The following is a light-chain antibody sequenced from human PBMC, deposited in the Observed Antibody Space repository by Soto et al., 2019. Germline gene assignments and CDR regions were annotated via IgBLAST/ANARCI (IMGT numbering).Light chain of an antibody. CDR2: GAS. J-gene: IGKJ1*01. V-gene: IGKV3-20*01. Sequence: EIVLTQSPATLSLSPGARAPLSCRASQSFRGLLAWYQQKPGQAPRLLIYGASSRATGISDRFSARGSGTDFTLTISRLEPEDFAVYYCQHYGRAPWTFGQGTKVDI. CDR1: QSFRGL. CDR3: QHYGRAPWT.